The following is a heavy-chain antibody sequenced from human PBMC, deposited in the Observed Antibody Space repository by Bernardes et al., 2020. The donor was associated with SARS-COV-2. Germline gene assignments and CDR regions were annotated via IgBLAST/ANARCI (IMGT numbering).Heavy chain of an antibody. CDR2: IISDSSYI. V-gene: IGHV3-21*01. J-gene: IGHJ4*02. Sequence: GGSLSLSCAASGFTFSTYNMNWVRQAPGKGLEWVSYIISDSSYIYYADSVKGRFTVSRDNARNSLFLQMNSLRAEDTAVYYCARGSYYGSGSYINYWGQGTLVTVSS. CDR1: GFTFSTYN. D-gene: IGHD3-10*01. CDR3: ARGSYYGSGSYINY.